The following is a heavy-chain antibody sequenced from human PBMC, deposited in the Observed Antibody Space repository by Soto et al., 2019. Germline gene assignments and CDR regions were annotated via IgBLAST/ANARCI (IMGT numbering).Heavy chain of an antibody. D-gene: IGHD3-22*01. J-gene: IGHJ3*02. CDR2: IYYSGST. CDR1: GGSISSGGYY. CDR3: AREGYDSSGYPHTHAFDI. V-gene: IGHV4-31*03. Sequence: SETLSLTCTLSGGSISSGGYYWSWIRQHPGKGLEWIGYIYYSGSTYYNPSLKSRVTISVDTSKNQFSLKLSSVTAADTAVYYCAREGYDSSGYPHTHAFDICGQGTMVTVS.